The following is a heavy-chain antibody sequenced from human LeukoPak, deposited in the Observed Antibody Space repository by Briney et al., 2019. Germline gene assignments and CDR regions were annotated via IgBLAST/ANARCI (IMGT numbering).Heavy chain of an antibody. CDR2: IIPILGIA. CDR3: ARDIERGDFSDY. CDR1: GGTFSSYA. J-gene: IGHJ4*02. V-gene: IGHV1-69*04. D-gene: IGHD3/OR15-3a*01. Sequence: ASVKVSCKASGGTFSSYAISWVRQAPGQGLEWMGRIIPILGIANYAQKFQGRVTITADKSTSTAYMELSSLRSEDTAVYYCARDIERGDFSDYWGQGTLVTASS.